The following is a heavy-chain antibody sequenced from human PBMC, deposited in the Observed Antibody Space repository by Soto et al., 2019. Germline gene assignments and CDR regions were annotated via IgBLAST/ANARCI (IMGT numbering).Heavy chain of an antibody. Sequence: QVQLQESGPGLMKPSQTLSLTCTVSGDSVSSGHQFWTWIRQPPGKGLEWIGFIHYTGTTYYNPALKSRVSIAVDGSSNRLSVKLQSLTASDTAMYYCAGASYGYFGQGFCYTPFEFDSCVQRTVVSVSA. CDR2: IHYTGTT. J-gene: IGHJ5*01. D-gene: IGHD2-2*03. CDR3: AGASYGYFGQGFCYTPFEFDS. CDR1: GDSVSSGHQF. V-gene: IGHV4-30-4*01.